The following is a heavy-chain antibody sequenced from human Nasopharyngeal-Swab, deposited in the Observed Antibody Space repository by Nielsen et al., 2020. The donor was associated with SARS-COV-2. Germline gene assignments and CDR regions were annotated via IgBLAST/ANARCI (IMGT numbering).Heavy chain of an antibody. J-gene: IGHJ4*02. CDR1: GGSITNGNYQ. V-gene: IGHV4-61*09. CDR3: ARDRWGMLPTH. D-gene: IGHD4/OR15-4a*01. Sequence: SETLSLTCTVSGGSITNGNYQWSWIRQPAGKGLEWLGHIYTSGDTKYNASLESRLTISVDTSKNQFSLKLTSVTAADTAVFYCARDRWGMLPTHWGQGILVTVSS. CDR2: IYTSGDT.